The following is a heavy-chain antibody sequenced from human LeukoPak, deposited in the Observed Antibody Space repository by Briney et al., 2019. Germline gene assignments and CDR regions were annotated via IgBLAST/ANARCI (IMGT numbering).Heavy chain of an antibody. CDR3: ARPPVVGAPRFIFDY. V-gene: IGHV3-33*01. CDR1: GFTFSSYG. D-gene: IGHD3-22*01. CDR2: IWYDGSNK. J-gene: IGHJ4*02. Sequence: GRSLRLSCAASGFTFSSYGMHWVRQAPGKGLEWVAVIWYDGSNKYYADSVKGRFTISRDNSKNTLYLQMNSLRAEDTAVYYCARPPVVGAPRFIFDYWGRGTLVTVSS.